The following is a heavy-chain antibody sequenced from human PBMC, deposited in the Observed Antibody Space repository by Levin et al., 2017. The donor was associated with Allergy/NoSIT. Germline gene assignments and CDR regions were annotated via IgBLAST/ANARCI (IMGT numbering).Heavy chain of an antibody. J-gene: IGHJ3*02. V-gene: IGHV3-30-3*01. Sequence: GGSLRLSCAASGFTFSSYAMHWVRQAPGKGLEWVAVISYDGSNKYYADSVKGRFTISRDNSKNTLYLQMNSLRAEDTAVYYCARDRGSSWHDAFDIWGQGTMVTVSS. CDR1: GFTFSSYA. CDR2: ISYDGSNK. CDR3: ARDRGSSWHDAFDI. D-gene: IGHD6-13*01.